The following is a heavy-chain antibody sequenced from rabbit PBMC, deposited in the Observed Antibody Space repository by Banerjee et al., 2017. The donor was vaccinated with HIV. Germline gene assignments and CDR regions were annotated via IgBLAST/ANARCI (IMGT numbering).Heavy chain of an antibody. CDR3: ARDWTGGSGYQFNL. CDR2: ISTTSGDI. D-gene: IGHD1-1*01. J-gene: IGHJ4*01. CDR1: GFSFSSGYW. V-gene: IGHV1S45*01. Sequence: QEQLEESGGDLVKPEGSLTLTCTASGFSFSSGYWICWVRQAPGKGLEWIGCISTTSGDINYASWAKGRFTISKTSSTTVTLQMTSLTAADTATYFCARDWTGGSGYQFNLWGQGTLVTVS.